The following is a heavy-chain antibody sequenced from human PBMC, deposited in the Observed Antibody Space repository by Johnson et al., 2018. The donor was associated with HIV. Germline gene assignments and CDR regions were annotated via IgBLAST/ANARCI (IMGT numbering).Heavy chain of an antibody. V-gene: IGHV3-20*04. CDR1: GFTFDDYA. CDR2: ISRTGGSI. CDR3: ARAGEEGTVDGFDM. Sequence: VQLVESGGGVVQPGRSLRLSCAASGFTFDDYAMSWVRQAPGKGLEWVSGISRTGGSIGYADSVKGRFTISRDNAKNALYLQMNSLRGEDTALYYCARAGEEGTVDGFDMWGQGTMVTVSS. D-gene: IGHD1-14*01. J-gene: IGHJ3*02.